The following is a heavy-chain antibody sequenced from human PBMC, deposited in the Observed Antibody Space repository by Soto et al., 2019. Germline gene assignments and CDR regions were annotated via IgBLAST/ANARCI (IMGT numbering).Heavy chain of an antibody. CDR3: ARHVFTTVVRGFLITFEYYSGMDV. CDR2: IYYSGST. V-gene: IGHV4-39*01. CDR1: GGSISSSSYY. J-gene: IGHJ6*02. Sequence: SETLSLTCTVSGGSISSSSYYWGWIRQPPGKGLEWIGSIYYSGSTYYNPSLKSRVTISVDTSKNQFSLKLSSVTAADTAVYYCARHVFTTVVRGFLITFEYYSGMDVWGQGTTVTVSS. D-gene: IGHD3-10*01.